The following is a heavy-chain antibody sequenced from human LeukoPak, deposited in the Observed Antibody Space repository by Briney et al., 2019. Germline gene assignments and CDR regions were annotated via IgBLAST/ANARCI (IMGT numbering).Heavy chain of an antibody. D-gene: IGHD6-19*01. CDR1: GGSISSGGYY. CDR3: ARDLGMYTSSPQGFDS. J-gene: IGHJ4*02. V-gene: IGHV4-31*03. Sequence: SQTLSLTCTVSGGSISSGGYYWSWIRQHPGKGLEWIGYIYYSGSTYHNPSLNSRVTISVDTSKNQFSLKLSSVTAADTAVYYCARDLGMYTSSPQGFDSWGQGILVTVSS. CDR2: IYYSGST.